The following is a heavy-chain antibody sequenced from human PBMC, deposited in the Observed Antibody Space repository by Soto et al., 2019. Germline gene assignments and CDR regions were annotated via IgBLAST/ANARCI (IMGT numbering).Heavy chain of an antibody. CDR1: GFTLSSYE. J-gene: IGHJ4*02. CDR3: ARSGTYEPLYY. D-gene: IGHD1-26*01. Sequence: EVQLVESGGGLVQPGGSLRLSCAASGFTLSSYEMNWVRQAPGKGLEWASYISGSGRTIYYADSVKGRFTISRDNAKNSLYLQMNSLRAEDTAVYYCARSGTYEPLYYWGQGTLVTVSS. CDR2: ISGSGRTI. V-gene: IGHV3-48*03.